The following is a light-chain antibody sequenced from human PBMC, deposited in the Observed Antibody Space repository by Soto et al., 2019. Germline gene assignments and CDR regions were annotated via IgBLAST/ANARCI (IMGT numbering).Light chain of an antibody. V-gene: IGKV1-27*01. J-gene: IGKJ1*01. Sequence: DIQMTQSPSSLSASVGDRVTITCRASQGISNYLAWYQQKPGKVPKLLIYAASTLQSGVPSRFSGSGSETDLTLTISRLQSEDVGTYYCQKYNSAPSTFGHGTKVEIK. CDR3: QKYNSAPST. CDR2: AAS. CDR1: QGISNY.